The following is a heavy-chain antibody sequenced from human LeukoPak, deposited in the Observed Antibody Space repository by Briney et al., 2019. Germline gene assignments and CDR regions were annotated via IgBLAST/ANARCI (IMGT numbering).Heavy chain of an antibody. V-gene: IGHV1-69*05. D-gene: IGHD3-22*01. Sequence: SVKVSCKASGGTFSSYAISWVRQAPGQGLEWMGGIIPIFGTANYAQKFQGRVTITTDESTSTAYVELSSLRSEDTAVYYCARKYEPYYYDSSGPFDYWGQGTLVTVSS. CDR1: GGTFSSYA. CDR3: ARKYEPYYYDSSGPFDY. J-gene: IGHJ4*02. CDR2: IIPIFGTA.